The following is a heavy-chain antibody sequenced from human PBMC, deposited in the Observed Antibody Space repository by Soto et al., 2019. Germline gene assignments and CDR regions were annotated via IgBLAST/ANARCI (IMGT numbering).Heavy chain of an antibody. J-gene: IGHJ4*02. Sequence: SETLSLTCTVSGGSISSSSYYWGWIRQPPGKGLEWIGSIYYSGSTYYNPSLKSRVTISVDTSKNQFSLKLSSVTAADTAVYYCARRGDVLRYFDWLVPPFDYWGQGTLVTVSS. CDR3: ARRGDVLRYFDWLVPPFDY. V-gene: IGHV4-39*01. D-gene: IGHD3-9*01. CDR1: GGSISSSSYY. CDR2: IYYSGST.